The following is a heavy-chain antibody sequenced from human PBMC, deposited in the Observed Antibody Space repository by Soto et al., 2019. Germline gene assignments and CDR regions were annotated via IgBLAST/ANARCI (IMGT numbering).Heavy chain of an antibody. Sequence: GESLKISCKGSGYSFTNHWIGWVRQMPGKGLEWMGIIYPGDSDTRYSPSFQGQVTISADKSISTAFLGWSSLRASDTAIYYCARLEYGDRSYFDFWGQGALVTVSS. D-gene: IGHD4-17*01. CDR1: GYSFTNHW. CDR3: ARLEYGDRSYFDF. V-gene: IGHV5-51*01. J-gene: IGHJ4*02. CDR2: IYPGDSDT.